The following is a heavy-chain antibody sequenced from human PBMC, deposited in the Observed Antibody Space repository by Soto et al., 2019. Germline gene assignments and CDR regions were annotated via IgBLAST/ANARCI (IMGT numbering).Heavy chain of an antibody. D-gene: IGHD5-12*01. CDR1: GYTFTGYY. Sequence: QVQLVQSGAEVKKPGASVKVSSKASGYTFTGYYMHWVRQAPGQGLEWMGWINPNSGGTNYAQKFQGRVTMTRDTSISTAYMELSRLRSDDTAVYYCARVGYSGKHKGYYYGMDVWGQGTTVTVSS. CDR2: INPNSGGT. J-gene: IGHJ6*02. CDR3: ARVGYSGKHKGYYYGMDV. V-gene: IGHV1-2*02.